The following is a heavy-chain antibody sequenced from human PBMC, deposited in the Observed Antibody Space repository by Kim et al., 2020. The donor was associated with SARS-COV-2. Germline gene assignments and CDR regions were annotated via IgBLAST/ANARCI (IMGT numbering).Heavy chain of an antibody. J-gene: IGHJ6*02. CDR3: ARAVLRWGPGYDRYYYYGMDV. V-gene: IGHV3-33*05. CDR2: ISYDGSNK. CDR1: GFTFSSYG. Sequence: GGSLRLSCAASGFTFSSYGMHWVRQAPGKGLEWVAVISYDGSNKYYADSVKGRFTISRDNSKNTLYLQMNSLRAEDTAVYYCARAVLRWGPGYDRYYYYGMDVWGQGTTVTVSS. D-gene: IGHD5-12*01.